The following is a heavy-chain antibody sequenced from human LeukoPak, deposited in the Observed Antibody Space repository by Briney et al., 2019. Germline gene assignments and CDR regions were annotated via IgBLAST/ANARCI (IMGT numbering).Heavy chain of an antibody. CDR1: GFTFKAYW. V-gene: IGHV3-7*01. CDR3: ARLKDDFTNLDF. CDR2: INQDGTEG. D-gene: IGHD2-8*01. J-gene: IGHJ4*02. Sequence: GGPLRLFCAASGFTFKAYWMSWVRQAPGKGLEGVASINQDGTEGRYVDSVQGPFTISIDNTNNSLFLQMNSLRAEDTAFYYCARLKDDFTNLDFWGQGTLVTVSS.